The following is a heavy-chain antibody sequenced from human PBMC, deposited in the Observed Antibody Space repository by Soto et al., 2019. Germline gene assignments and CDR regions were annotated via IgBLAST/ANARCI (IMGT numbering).Heavy chain of an antibody. CDR3: AGGDRRNTYGLDV. Sequence: QVQVQESGPGLVKPSETLSLRCTVSGGSISVYFWSWIRQPPGKGLEWIGHIYYSGSTDHNPSLKSRVTISVDTSNNQFSLKLNSVTAGDTAVYFFAGGDRRNTYGLDVWGQGTTVTVSS. J-gene: IGHJ6*02. CDR2: IYYSGST. CDR1: GGSISVYF. V-gene: IGHV4-59*01. D-gene: IGHD5-18*01.